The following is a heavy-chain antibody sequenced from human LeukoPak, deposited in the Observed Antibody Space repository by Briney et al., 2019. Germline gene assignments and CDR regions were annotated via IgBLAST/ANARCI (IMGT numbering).Heavy chain of an antibody. J-gene: IGHJ4*02. CDR3: AKDDYGDYWGAYLDY. Sequence: GGSLRLSCAASGFTFSSYGMHWVRQAPGKGLEWVAVISYDGSNKYYVDSVKGRFTISRDNSKNTLYLQMNSLRAEDTAVYYCAKDDYGDYWGAYLDYWGQGTLVTVSS. CDR2: ISYDGSNK. CDR1: GFTFSSYG. D-gene: IGHD4-17*01. V-gene: IGHV3-30*18.